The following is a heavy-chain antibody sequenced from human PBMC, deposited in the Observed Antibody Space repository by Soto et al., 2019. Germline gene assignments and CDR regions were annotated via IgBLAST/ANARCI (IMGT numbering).Heavy chain of an antibody. Sequence: QVQLVESGGGVVQPGRSLRLSCAASGFTFSSYGMHWVRQAPGKGLEWVAVISYDGSNKYYADSVKGRFTISRDNSKNTLYLQMNSLRAEDTAVYYCGAYCGGDCYPYLSDYWGQGTLVTVSS. J-gene: IGHJ4*02. V-gene: IGHV3-30*03. CDR1: GFTFSSYG. CDR2: ISYDGSNK. D-gene: IGHD2-21*02. CDR3: GAYCGGDCYPYLSDY.